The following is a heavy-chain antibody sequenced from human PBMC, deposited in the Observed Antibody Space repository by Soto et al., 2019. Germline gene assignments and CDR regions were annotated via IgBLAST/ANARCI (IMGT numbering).Heavy chain of an antibody. J-gene: IGHJ3*02. D-gene: IGHD5-12*01. CDR1: GGTFSNYA. CDR3: AKAGVEGPGYILSPDAFEI. V-gene: IGHV1-69*13. Sequence: SVRVSCKASGGTFSNYAINWVRQAPGQGLEWMGGIIPMFGAANYAQQFQGRVTITADGSTTTAYLELSSLRSEDTAVYYCAKAGVEGPGYILSPDAFEIWGQGTMVTVSS. CDR2: IIPMFGAA.